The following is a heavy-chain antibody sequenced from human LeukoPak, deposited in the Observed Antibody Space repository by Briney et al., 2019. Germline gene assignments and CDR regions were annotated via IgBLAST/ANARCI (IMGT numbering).Heavy chain of an antibody. CDR2: ISSSSSYI. J-gene: IGHJ3*02. D-gene: IGHD3-3*01. CDR3: ASLWSGANDAFDI. V-gene: IGHV3-21*01. Sequence: GGSLRLSCAASGFTFSSYSMNWVRQAPGKGLEWVSSISSSSSYIYYADSVKGRFTISRDNAKNSLYLQMNSLRAEDTAVYYCASLWSGANDAFDIWGQGTMVTVSS. CDR1: GFTFSSYS.